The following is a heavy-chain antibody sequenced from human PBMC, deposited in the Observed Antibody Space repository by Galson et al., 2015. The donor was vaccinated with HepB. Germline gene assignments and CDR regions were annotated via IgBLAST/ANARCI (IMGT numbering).Heavy chain of an antibody. CDR1: GLTFRRYA. J-gene: IGHJ4*02. V-gene: IGHV3-23*01. D-gene: IGHD1-1*01. Sequence: SLRLSCAASGLTFRRYAMSWVRQAPGKGLEWVSGISGSGGSTYYADSVRGRFTISRDNSKNTLYVQMNSLRAEDTAVYYCARRYDYFDYWGQGTLVTVSS. CDR2: ISGSGGST. CDR3: ARRYDYFDY.